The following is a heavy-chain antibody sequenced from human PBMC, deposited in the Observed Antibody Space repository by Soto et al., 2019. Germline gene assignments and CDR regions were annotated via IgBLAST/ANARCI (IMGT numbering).Heavy chain of an antibody. CDR2: NIPIFGTA. CDR3: ARDQSSEVGATTGGDYYYYGMDV. V-gene: IGHV1-69*13. D-gene: IGHD1-26*01. J-gene: IGHJ6*02. Sequence: APVTVCCKDSGGTLSSYARRWVRQAPGQGLEWMGGNIPIFGTANYAQKFQGRVTITADESTSTAYMELSSLRSEDTAVYYCARDQSSEVGATTGGDYYYYGMDVLGQGTTVTVSS. CDR1: GGTLSSYA.